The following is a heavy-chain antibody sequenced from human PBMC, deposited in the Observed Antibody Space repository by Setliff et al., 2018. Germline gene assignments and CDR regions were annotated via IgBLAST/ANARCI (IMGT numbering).Heavy chain of an antibody. CDR2: IYYSGST. J-gene: IGHJ6*03. CDR1: GGSISSYY. D-gene: IGHD4-17*01. V-gene: IGHV4-59*12. Sequence: SETLSLTCTVSGGSISSYYWSWIRQPPGKGLEWIGYIYYSGSTNYNPSLRSRVTISVDTSKNQFSLKVTSVSAADTAIYYCARAVRGYYDFYYMDAWDKGATVTVSS. CDR3: ARAVRGYYDFYYMDA.